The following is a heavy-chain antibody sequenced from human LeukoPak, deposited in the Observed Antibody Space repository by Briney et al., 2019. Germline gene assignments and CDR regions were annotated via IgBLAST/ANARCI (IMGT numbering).Heavy chain of an antibody. D-gene: IGHD4-11*01. CDR2: INPNSGAT. CDR1: GGTFSSYA. J-gene: IGHJ4*02. CDR3: TRPPTITTWRIFDF. Sequence: ASVKVSCKASGGTFSSYAISWVRQAPGQGLGWMGWINPNSGATHYEWNFQGRVTMTRDTSISTAYMELSSLRSDDTAVYYCTRPPTITTWRIFDFWGQGTLVTVSS. V-gene: IGHV1-2*02.